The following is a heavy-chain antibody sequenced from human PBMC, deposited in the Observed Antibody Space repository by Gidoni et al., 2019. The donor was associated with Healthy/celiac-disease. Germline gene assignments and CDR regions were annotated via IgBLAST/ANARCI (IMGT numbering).Heavy chain of an antibody. D-gene: IGHD6-6*01. J-gene: IGHJ4*02. CDR3: AKITTWYSSSGARIDY. CDR2: ISGSGGST. V-gene: IGHV3-23*01. Sequence: EVQLLESGGGLVQPGGSLRLSCAASGFTFSSYAMSWVRQAPGKGLEWVSAISGSGGSTYYADSVKGRFTISRDNSKNTLYLKMNSLRAEDTAVYYCAKITTWYSSSGARIDYWGQGTLVTVSS. CDR1: GFTFSSYA.